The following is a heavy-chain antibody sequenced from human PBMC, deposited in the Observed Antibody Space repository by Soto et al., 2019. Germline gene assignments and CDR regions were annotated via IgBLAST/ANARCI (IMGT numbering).Heavy chain of an antibody. Sequence: GKGSCTAAGGSFLSRAIIWVRQNARQGLEWMGGIIPIFGTASYAQKFQGRVTITADKSTSTAYMELSSLRSEDTAVYYCARTPPLRWSNARSRRYYYGMDVWGQGTTVTVSS. CDR3: ARTPPLRWSNARSRRYYYGMDV. V-gene: IGHV1-69*06. J-gene: IGHJ6*02. D-gene: IGHD4-17*01. CDR1: GGSFLSRA. CDR2: IIPIFGTA.